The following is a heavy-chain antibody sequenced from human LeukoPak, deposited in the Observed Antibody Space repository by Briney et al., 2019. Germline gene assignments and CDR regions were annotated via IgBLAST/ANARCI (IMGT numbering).Heavy chain of an antibody. Sequence: GGSLRLSCTASGFTFGDYAMSWVRQAPGKGLEWVGFIRSKAYGGTTEYAASVKGRFTISRDDSKSTAYLQMNSLKTEDTAVYYCTRDHPGYCSGGSCLYFQHWGQGTLVTVSS. V-gene: IGHV3-49*04. J-gene: IGHJ1*01. CDR1: GFTFGDYA. CDR3: TRDHPGYCSGGSCLYFQH. CDR2: IRSKAYGGTT. D-gene: IGHD2-15*01.